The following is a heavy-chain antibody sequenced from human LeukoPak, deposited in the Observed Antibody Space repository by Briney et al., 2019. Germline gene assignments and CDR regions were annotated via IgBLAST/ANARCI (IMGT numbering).Heavy chain of an antibody. D-gene: IGHD2-15*01. J-gene: IGHJ5*02. CDR3: ARDGGGTGET. CDR1: GFTFSSYA. CDR2: ISGSGGST. Sequence: GGSLRLSCAASGFTFSSYAMSWVRQAPGEGLEWVSDISGSGGSTYYADSVKGRFTISRDNSKNTLYLQMNSLRAEDTAVYYCARDGGGTGETWGQGTLVTVSS. V-gene: IGHV3-23*01.